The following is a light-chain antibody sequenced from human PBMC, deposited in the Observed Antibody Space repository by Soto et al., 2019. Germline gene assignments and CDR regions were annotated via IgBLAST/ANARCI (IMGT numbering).Light chain of an antibody. J-gene: IGLJ3*02. CDR3: TSYTTSSPDLV. Sequence: QSVLTQPASVPGSPGQSITISCTGTSSDVGGYNYVSWYQHHPGKAPKLMIYDVTNRPSGVSNRFSGSKSGNTASLTISGLQAEDEADYYCTSYTTSSPDLVFGGGTKLTVL. CDR1: SSDVGGYNY. CDR2: DVT. V-gene: IGLV2-14*03.